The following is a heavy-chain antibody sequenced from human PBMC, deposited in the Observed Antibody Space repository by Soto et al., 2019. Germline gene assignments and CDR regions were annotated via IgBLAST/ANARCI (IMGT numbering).Heavy chain of an antibody. J-gene: IGHJ6*02. D-gene: IGHD6-13*01. CDR2: IIPIYGTA. Sequence: SSVKVSCKASGYTFTSYGISXVRQAPGQGLEWMGGIIPIYGTANYAQKFQGRVTITADESTSTAYMELSSLRSEDTAVYYCARGVVSSSWYYYYGMDVWGQGTTVTVSS. V-gene: IGHV1-69*01. CDR1: GYTFTSYG. CDR3: ARGVVSSSWYYYYGMDV.